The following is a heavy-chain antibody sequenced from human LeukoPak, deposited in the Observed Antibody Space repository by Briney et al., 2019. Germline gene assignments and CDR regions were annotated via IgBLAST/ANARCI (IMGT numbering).Heavy chain of an antibody. J-gene: IGHJ4*02. CDR3: AKSIALTTYYFDY. D-gene: IGHD4-17*01. V-gene: IGHV3-66*01. Sequence: GGSLRLSCAASGFTVSSNYMSWVRQAPGKGLEWVSVIYSGGSTYYADSVKGRFTISRDNSNNTLYLQMNSLRAEDTAVYYCAKSIALTTYYFDYWGQGALVTVSS. CDR1: GFTVSSNY. CDR2: IYSGGST.